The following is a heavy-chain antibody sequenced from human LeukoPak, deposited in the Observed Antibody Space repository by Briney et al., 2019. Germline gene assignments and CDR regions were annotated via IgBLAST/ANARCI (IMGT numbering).Heavy chain of an antibody. J-gene: IGHJ3*02. D-gene: IGHD6-19*01. CDR2: ISGSGGST. V-gene: IGHV3-23*01. CDR3: ARDIGGAAVAGTCAFDI. Sequence: GGSLRLSCAASGFTFSSYAMSWVRQAPGKGLEWVSSISGSGGSTYYADSVKGRFTISRDNSKNTLYLQMNSLRAEDTAVYYCARDIGGAAVAGTCAFDIWGQGTMVTVSS. CDR1: GFTFSSYA.